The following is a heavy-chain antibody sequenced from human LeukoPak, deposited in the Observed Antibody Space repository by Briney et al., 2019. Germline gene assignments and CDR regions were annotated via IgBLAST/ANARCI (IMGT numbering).Heavy chain of an antibody. D-gene: IGHD6-6*01. V-gene: IGHV3-23*01. J-gene: IGHJ6*02. CDR2: ISGSGGST. Sequence: GASLRLSCAASGFTFSSYAMSWVRQAPGKGLEWVSVISGSGGSTYYADSVKGRFTISRDNSKNTLYLQMNSLRAEDTAVYYCAGTIAARPNYYYGMDVWGQGATVTVSS. CDR1: GFTFSSYA. CDR3: AGTIAARPNYYYGMDV.